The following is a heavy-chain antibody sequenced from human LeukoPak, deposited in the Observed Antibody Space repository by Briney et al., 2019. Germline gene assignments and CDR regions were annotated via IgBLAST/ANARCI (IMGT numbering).Heavy chain of an antibody. Sequence: GGSLRLSCAASGFTFSDYYMSWIRQAPGKGLEWVSYISSSGSTKYYADSVKGRFTISRDNAENSLFLQMNSLRAEDTAVYYCARMKESAASDYWGQGTLVTVSS. CDR1: GFTFSDYY. CDR3: ARMKESAASDY. D-gene: IGHD6-13*01. CDR2: ISSSGSTK. V-gene: IGHV3-11*04. J-gene: IGHJ4*02.